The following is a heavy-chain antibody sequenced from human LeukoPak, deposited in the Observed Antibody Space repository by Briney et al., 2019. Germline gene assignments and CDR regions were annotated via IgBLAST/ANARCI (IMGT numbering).Heavy chain of an antibody. CDR1: GYTFTGYY. CDR3: AREAWELRGLPFDY. J-gene: IGHJ4*02. V-gene: IGHV1-2*02. CDR2: INPNSGGT. Sequence: ASVKVSCKASGYTFTGYYMHWVRQAPGQGLEWMGWINPNSGGTNYAQKFQGRVTITRDTSISTAYMELSRLRSDDTAVYYCAREAWELRGLPFDYWGQGTLVTVSS. D-gene: IGHD1-26*01.